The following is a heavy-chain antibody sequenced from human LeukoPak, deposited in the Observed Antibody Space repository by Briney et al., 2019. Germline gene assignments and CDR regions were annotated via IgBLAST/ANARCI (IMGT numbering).Heavy chain of an antibody. Sequence: PGRSLRLSCAASGFTFSTYAMNWVRQAPGQGLEWVSSISSTGSYIYYADSVNGRFTISRDNAKNSLYLQMNSLRAEDTAVYFCASPFAIAAAGTDWYFDLWGRGTLVTVSS. V-gene: IGHV3-21*01. CDR3: ASPFAIAAAGTDWYFDL. CDR1: GFTFSTYA. J-gene: IGHJ2*01. D-gene: IGHD6-13*01. CDR2: ISSTGSYI.